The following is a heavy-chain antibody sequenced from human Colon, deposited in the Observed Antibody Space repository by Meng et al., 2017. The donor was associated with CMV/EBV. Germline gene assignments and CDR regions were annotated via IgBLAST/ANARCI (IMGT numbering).Heavy chain of an antibody. Sequence: CGASGLNRDNYWMEGEREGKGKGEVGGKRIKGGGRRKKDEESVKGRFTIYRDKAKNTMYLQMNSLRVEDTAVYYCVREGAYGDFDYWGQGTLVTVSS. J-gene: IGHJ4*02. D-gene: IGHD5-12*01. CDR3: VREGAYGDFDY. CDR2: IKGGGRRK. CDR1: GLNRDNYW. V-gene: IGHV3-74*01.